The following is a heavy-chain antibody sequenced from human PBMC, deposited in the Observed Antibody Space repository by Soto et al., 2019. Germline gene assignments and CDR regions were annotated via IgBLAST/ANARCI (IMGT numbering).Heavy chain of an antibody. CDR3: ARRGLREFEY. V-gene: IGHV4-39*01. D-gene: IGHD3-16*01. J-gene: IGHJ4*02. Sequence: SETLSLTCTVSGGSISSSSYYWGWIRQPPGKGLEWIGSIYYSGSTYYNPSLKSRVTISVDTSKNQFSLKLSSVTAADTAVYYCARRGLREFEYWGQGTLVTVSS. CDR2: IYYSGST. CDR1: GGSISSSSYY.